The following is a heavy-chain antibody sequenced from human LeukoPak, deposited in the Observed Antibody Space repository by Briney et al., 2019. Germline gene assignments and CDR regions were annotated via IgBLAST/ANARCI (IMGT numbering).Heavy chain of an antibody. Sequence: PSQTLSLTCTVSGGSISSGDYFWGWIRQPPGKGLEWIGSMFYSGSTYYNPSLKSRVTISVDTSKNQFSLKLNSVTATDTAIYYCVRHEAGQLPDDDWGQGILVTVSS. CDR1: GGSISSGDYF. V-gene: IGHV4-39*01. J-gene: IGHJ4*02. D-gene: IGHD1-14*01. CDR2: MFYSGST. CDR3: VRHEAGQLPDDD.